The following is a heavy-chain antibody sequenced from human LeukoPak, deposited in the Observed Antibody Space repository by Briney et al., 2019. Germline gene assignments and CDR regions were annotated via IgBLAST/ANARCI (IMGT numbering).Heavy chain of an antibody. Sequence: GGSLRLSCAASGFTFSGYWMSWVRQAPGKGLEWVASMNQYGSEKYYVDSVKGRFTISRDNAKNSVSLQMNSLRAEDTAVYYCARSLGDDWGQGTLVTVSS. V-gene: IGHV3-7*01. CDR2: MNQYGSEK. CDR1: GFTFSGYW. J-gene: IGHJ4*02. D-gene: IGHD3-16*01. CDR3: ARSLGDD.